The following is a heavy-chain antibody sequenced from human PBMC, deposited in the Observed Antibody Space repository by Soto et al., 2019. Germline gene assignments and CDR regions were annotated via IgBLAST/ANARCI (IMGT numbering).Heavy chain of an antibody. CDR2: IIPILGIA. CDR1: GGTFSSYT. J-gene: IGHJ6*02. Sequence: SVKVSCKASGGTFSSYTISWVRQAPGQGLEWMGRIIPILGIANYAQKFQGRVTITADKSTSTAYMELSSLRSEDTAVYYCAVAGTGGLDYYYYGMDVWGQGTTVTVSS. D-gene: IGHD6-19*01. V-gene: IGHV1-69*02. CDR3: AVAGTGGLDYYYYGMDV.